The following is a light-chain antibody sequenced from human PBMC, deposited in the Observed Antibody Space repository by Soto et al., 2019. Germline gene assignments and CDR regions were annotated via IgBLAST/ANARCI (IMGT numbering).Light chain of an antibody. Sequence: DIQMTQSPSTLSASVGDRVTITGRASQSISSWLAWYQQKPGKAPKFLIHKASSLESGVPARFSGSGSGTEFTLTISSLQPDDFATYYCQQYNSYPLTFGGGTKVEIK. CDR3: QQYNSYPLT. J-gene: IGKJ4*01. CDR2: KAS. V-gene: IGKV1-5*03. CDR1: QSISSW.